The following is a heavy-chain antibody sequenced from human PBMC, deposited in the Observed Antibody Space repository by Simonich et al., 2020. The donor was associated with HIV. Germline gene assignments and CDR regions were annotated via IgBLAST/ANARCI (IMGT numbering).Heavy chain of an antibody. D-gene: IGHD4-17*01. CDR3: ARGRTVTTTGIDY. CDR1: GGSFSGYY. J-gene: IGHJ4*02. CDR2: INHRGST. Sequence: QVQLQQWGAGLLKPSETLSLTCAVFGGSFSGYYWTWIRQPPGKGLEWIGEINHRGSTNYTPSLKSRVTISVDTSNNQFSLKLSSVTAADTAVYYCARGRTVTTTGIDYWGQGTLVTVSS. V-gene: IGHV4-34*01.